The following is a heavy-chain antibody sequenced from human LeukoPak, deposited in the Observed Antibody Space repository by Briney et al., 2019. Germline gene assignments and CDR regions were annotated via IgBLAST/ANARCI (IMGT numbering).Heavy chain of an antibody. Sequence: ASVKVSCKASGYTFTSYGISWVRQAPGQGLEWMGWISAYNGNTNYAQKLQGRVTMTIDTSTSTAYMELRSLRSDDTAVYYCARDRGIVVVTATRHFDYWGQGTLVTVSS. J-gene: IGHJ4*02. CDR1: GYTFTSYG. V-gene: IGHV1-18*01. CDR2: ISAYNGNT. CDR3: ARDRGIVVVTATRHFDY. D-gene: IGHD2-21*02.